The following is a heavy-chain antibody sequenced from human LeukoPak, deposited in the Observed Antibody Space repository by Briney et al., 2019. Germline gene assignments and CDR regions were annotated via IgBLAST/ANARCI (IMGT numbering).Heavy chain of an antibody. D-gene: IGHD1-26*01. Sequence: GASVKVSCKASGGTFSSYAISWVRQAPGQGLEWMGGIIPIFGTANYAQKFQGRVTITADESTSTAYMELSSLRSEDTAVYYCARGELLSNYYYYYGMDVWSQGTTVTVSS. J-gene: IGHJ6*02. CDR2: IIPIFGTA. CDR3: ARGELLSNYYYYYGMDV. CDR1: GGTFSSYA. V-gene: IGHV1-69*13.